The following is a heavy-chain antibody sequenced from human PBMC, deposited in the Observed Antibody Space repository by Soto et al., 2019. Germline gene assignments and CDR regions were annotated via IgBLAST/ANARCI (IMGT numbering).Heavy chain of an antibody. CDR1: GYTFTSYY. D-gene: IGHD2-2*01. V-gene: IGHV1-46*01. Sequence: GASVKVSCKASGYTFTSYYMHWARQAPGQGLEWMGIINPSGGSTSYAQKFQGRVTMTRDTSTSTVYMELSSLRSEDTAVYYCARDLYDILVVPAAMVALGAFDIWGQGTMVTVSS. CDR3: ARDLYDILVVPAAMVALGAFDI. J-gene: IGHJ3*02. CDR2: INPSGGST.